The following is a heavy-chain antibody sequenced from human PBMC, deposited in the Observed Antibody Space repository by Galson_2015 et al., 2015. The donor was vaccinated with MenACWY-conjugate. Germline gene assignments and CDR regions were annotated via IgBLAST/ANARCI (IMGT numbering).Heavy chain of an antibody. Sequence: SLRLSCAASGFTFSSYAMNWVRQAPGKGLEWVSAISGSGDSTYYAGSVKGRFTISRDNSKNTLYLLMISLGAEDTAVYYCAQDRALYYFGSGSSIFDYWGQGTLVTVSS. CDR2: ISGSGDST. CDR1: GFTFSSYA. CDR3: AQDRALYYFGSGSSIFDY. D-gene: IGHD3-10*01. V-gene: IGHV3-23*01. J-gene: IGHJ4*02.